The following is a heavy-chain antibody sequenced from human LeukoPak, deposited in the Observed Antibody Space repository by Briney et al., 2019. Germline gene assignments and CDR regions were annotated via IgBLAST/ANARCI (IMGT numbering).Heavy chain of an antibody. V-gene: IGHV4-61*08. D-gene: IGHD4-23*01. CDR2: IYYSGST. CDR1: GGSISSGDYY. CDR3: ARLYGGNPSGAFDI. Sequence: SETLSLTCTVSGGSISSGDYYWSWIRQPPGKGLEWIGYIYYSGSTNYNPSLKSRVTISVDTSKNQFSLKLSSVTAADTAVYYCARLYGGNPSGAFDIWGQGTMVTVSS. J-gene: IGHJ3*02.